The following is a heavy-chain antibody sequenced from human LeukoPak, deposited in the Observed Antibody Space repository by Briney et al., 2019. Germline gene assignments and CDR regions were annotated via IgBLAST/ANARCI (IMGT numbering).Heavy chain of an antibody. CDR2: ISGYKGNT. CDR3: AREPTSYYYDSSGYYTRDYFDY. D-gene: IGHD3-22*01. Sequence: ASVNVSCKASGYTFTSYGISWVRQALGQGLEWMGWISGYKGNTNYAQKLQGRVTMTTDTSTSTAYMELRSLRSDDTAVYYCAREPTSYYYDSSGYYTRDYFDYWGQGTLVTVSS. V-gene: IGHV1-18*01. CDR1: GYTFTSYG. J-gene: IGHJ4*02.